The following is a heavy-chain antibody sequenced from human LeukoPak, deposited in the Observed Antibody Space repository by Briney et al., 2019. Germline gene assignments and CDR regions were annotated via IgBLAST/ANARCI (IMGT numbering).Heavy chain of an antibody. J-gene: IGHJ5*02. CDR2: ISGSGGST. V-gene: IGHV3-23*01. CDR1: GFTFSNYW. D-gene: IGHD3-3*01. Sequence: TGGSLRLSCAASGFTFSNYWMHWVRQAPGEGLEWVSAISGSGGSTYYADSVKGRFTISRDNSKNTLYLQMNSLRAEDTAVYYCAKDSLRFLEWLSTLGWFDPWGQGTLVTVSS. CDR3: AKDSLRFLEWLSTLGWFDP.